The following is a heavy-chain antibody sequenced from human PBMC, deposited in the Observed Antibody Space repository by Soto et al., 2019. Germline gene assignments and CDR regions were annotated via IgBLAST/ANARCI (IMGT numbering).Heavy chain of an antibody. V-gene: IGHV5-51*01. D-gene: IGHD3-10*01. CDR3: AGGGVRGVITRTRDYYGMDV. Sequence: GESLKISCKGSGYSFTSYWIGWVRQMPGKGLEWTGIIYPGDSDTRYSPSFQGQVTISADKSISTAYLQWSSLKASDTAMYYCAGGGVRGVITRTRDYYGMDVWGQGTTVTV. J-gene: IGHJ6*02. CDR2: IYPGDSDT. CDR1: GYSFTSYW.